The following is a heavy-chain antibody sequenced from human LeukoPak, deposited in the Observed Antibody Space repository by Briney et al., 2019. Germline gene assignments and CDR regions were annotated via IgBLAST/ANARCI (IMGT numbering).Heavy chain of an antibody. V-gene: IGHV3-21*01. J-gene: IGHJ4*02. CDR1: GFTFSSYS. D-gene: IGHD6-19*01. CDR2: ISSSSSYI. Sequence: GGSLRLSCAASGFTFSSYSMNWVRQAPGKGLEWVSSISSSSSYIYYADSVKGRFTISRDNAKNSLYLQMNSLRAEDTAVYYCARGDSGWSQFDYWGQGTLVTVSS. CDR3: ARGDSGWSQFDY.